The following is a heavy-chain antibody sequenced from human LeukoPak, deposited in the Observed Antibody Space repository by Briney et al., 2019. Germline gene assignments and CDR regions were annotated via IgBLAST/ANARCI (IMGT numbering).Heavy chain of an antibody. J-gene: IGHJ6*02. D-gene: IGHD4-17*01. V-gene: IGHV4-4*07. CDR2: IYSSGST. CDR3: ARSLYGGMDV. Sequence: SETPSLTCTVPGGSLSSYYWSWIRQPAGKGLEWIGHIYSSGSTNYSPSLKSRVTMSVDTSKNQFSLKLSSVTAADTAVYYCARSLYGGMDVWGQGTTVTVSS. CDR1: GGSLSSYY.